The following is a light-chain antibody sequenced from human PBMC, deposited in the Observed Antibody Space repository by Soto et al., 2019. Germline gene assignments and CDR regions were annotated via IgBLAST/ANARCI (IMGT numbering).Light chain of an antibody. V-gene: IGLV2-8*01. Sequence: QSALTQPPSASGSPGQSVTISCTGTSSDVGGYNFVSWYQQHPGTAPKLMIYEVSKRPSGVPDRFSGSKSGSTASLTVSGLQAEDEADYYCSSYAGRNDVHIIFGGGTKLTVL. CDR2: EVS. CDR1: SSDVGGYNF. J-gene: IGLJ2*01. CDR3: SSYAGRNDVHII.